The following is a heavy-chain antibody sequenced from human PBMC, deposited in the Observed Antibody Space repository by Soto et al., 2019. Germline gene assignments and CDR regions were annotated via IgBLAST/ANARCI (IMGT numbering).Heavy chain of an antibody. CDR1: GLTSSSSM. CDR3: ARYSGFYKWLDP. D-gene: IGHD5-12*01. V-gene: IGHV3-48*02. Sequence: PGGSLRLSSAVSGLTSSSSMMSRVLHAPGKGLEWVSYMSSAGNTVYYADSVKGRFLVSRDNAKNLLYREMNSLRQEDTAVYFGARYSGFYKWLDPWGKGTRFT. J-gene: IGHJ5*02. CDR2: MSSAGNTV.